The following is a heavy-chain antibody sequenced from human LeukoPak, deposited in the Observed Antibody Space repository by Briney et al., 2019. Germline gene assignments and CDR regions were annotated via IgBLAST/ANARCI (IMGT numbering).Heavy chain of an antibody. J-gene: IGHJ4*02. D-gene: IGHD6-6*01. CDR2: IYYTGST. CDR1: GDSISNYY. CDR3: ARFTARAREIDY. V-gene: IGHV4-59*01. Sequence: SETLSLTCTVSGDSISNYYWTWIRQPPGKGLEWIGYIYYTGSTNYNPSLKSRVTISVDTSKNQFSLKLSSVTAADTAVYYCARFTARAREIDYWGQGILVTVSS.